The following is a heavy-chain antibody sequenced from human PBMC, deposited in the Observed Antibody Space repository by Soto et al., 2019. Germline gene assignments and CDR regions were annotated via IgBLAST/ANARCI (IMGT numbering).Heavy chain of an antibody. CDR2: IWYDGSNK. J-gene: IGHJ6*03. V-gene: IGHV3-33*01. CDR1: GFTFSSYG. Sequence: HPGGSLRLSCAASGFTFSSYGMHWVRQAPGEGLEWVAVIWYDGSNKYYADSVKGRFTISRDNSKNTLYLQMNSLRAEDTAVYYCARDRSYYMDVWGKGTTVTVSS. CDR3: ARDRSYYMDV.